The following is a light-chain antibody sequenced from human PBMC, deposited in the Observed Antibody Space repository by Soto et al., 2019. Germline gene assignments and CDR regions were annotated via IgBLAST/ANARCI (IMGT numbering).Light chain of an antibody. CDR1: SSDVSGYKY. Sequence: QSALTQPASVSGSPGQSITISCTGTSSDVSGYKYVSWYQQHPGKAPKLMIYDVSNRPSGVSSRFSGSKFGNTASLTISGLQAEDEADYYCSSYTSSTPLVLFGGGTKVTVL. J-gene: IGLJ2*01. CDR3: SSYTSSTPLVL. CDR2: DVS. V-gene: IGLV2-14*01.